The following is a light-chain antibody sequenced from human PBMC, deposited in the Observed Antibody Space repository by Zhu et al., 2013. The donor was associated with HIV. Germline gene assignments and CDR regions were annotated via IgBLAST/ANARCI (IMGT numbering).Light chain of an antibody. CDR1: QNVSSNL. V-gene: IGKV3-20*01. J-gene: IGKJ3*01. CDR3: QQYGSSPFT. CDR2: GGS. Sequence: EVVLTQSPGTLSLSPGEGATLSCRASQNVSSNLLAWYQQKTGQAPRLLVYGGSSRATGIPDRFSGSGSGTDFTLTISRLEPEDFAVYYCQQYGSSPFTFGPGTKVDIK.